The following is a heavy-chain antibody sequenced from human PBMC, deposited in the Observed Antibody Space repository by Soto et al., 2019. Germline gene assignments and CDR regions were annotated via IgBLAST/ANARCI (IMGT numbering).Heavy chain of an antibody. CDR1: GYTFTAYY. V-gene: IGHV1-2*02. CDR3: ASIMDYYYGPSSGNGDGV. D-gene: IGHD3-10*01. Sequence: QVQLVQSGAEGKEPGDSVRVSCEASGYTFTAYYIHWVRQAPGQGLEWMGWINPKFGDTTYAQDFQGRLTLSRDMFISTVYMDLMRLSSDYTAIYYCASIMDYYYGPSSGNGDGVWGQGTTVNVFS. J-gene: IGHJ6*02. CDR2: INPKFGDT.